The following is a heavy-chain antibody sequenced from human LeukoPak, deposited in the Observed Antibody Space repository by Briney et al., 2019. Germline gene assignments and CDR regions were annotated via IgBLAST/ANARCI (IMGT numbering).Heavy chain of an antibody. CDR3: AKASFIGGAYGDYGFGWHFDL. CDR1: GFTFSSYG. J-gene: IGHJ2*01. Sequence: PGVSLRLSCAASGFTFSSYGMHWVRQAPGKGLEWVAFIRYDGSNKYYADSVKGRFTISRDNSKNTLYLQMNSLRAEDTAVYYCAKASFIGGAYGDYGFGWHFDLWGRGTLVTVSS. D-gene: IGHD4-17*01. V-gene: IGHV3-30*02. CDR2: IRYDGSNK.